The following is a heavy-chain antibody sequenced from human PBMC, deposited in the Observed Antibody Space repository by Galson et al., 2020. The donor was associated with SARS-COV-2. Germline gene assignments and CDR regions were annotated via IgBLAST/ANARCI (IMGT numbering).Heavy chain of an antibody. J-gene: IGHJ4*02. CDR1: GFTFSGYA. D-gene: IGHD1-26*01. V-gene: IGHV3-23*01. CDR2: VSGSGGST. CDR3: AKDGGALEVLVDY. Sequence: GESLKISCAASGFTFSGYAMTWVRQAPGKGLEWVSTVSGSGGSTYYADSVKGRFTISRDNSKNTLYLQMNSLRAEDTAVYYCAKDGGALEVLVDYWGQGNLVTVSS.